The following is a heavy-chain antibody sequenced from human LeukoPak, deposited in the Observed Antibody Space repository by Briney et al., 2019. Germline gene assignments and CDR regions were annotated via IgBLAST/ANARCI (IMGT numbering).Heavy chain of an antibody. CDR2: ISGDGGST. V-gene: IGHV3-43*02. CDR1: GFTFDDYA. D-gene: IGHD3-3*01. Sequence: QPGRSLRLSCAASGFTFDDYAMHWVRQAPGKGLEWVSLISGDGGSTYYADSVKGRFTISRDNSKNSLYLQMNSLRTEDTALYYCAKPEPWYDSRPYFDYWGQGTLVTVSS. J-gene: IGHJ4*02. CDR3: AKPEPWYDSRPYFDY.